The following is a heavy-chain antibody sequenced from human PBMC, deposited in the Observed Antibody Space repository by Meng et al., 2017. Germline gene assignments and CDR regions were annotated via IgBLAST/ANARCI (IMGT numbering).Heavy chain of an antibody. J-gene: IGHJ4*02. CDR2: INPSGGST. V-gene: IGHV1-46*01. Sequence: QVQLVQCGAEVKKPGAAVNGSCKASCFTFTSNYMHWVRQAPGQGLEWMGIINPSGGSTSYAQKFQGRVTMTRDTSTSTVYMELSSLRSEDTAVYYCASSSGWGDPVYDYWGQGTLVTVSS. CDR3: ASSSGWGDPVYDY. D-gene: IGHD2-21*01. CDR1: CFTFTSNY.